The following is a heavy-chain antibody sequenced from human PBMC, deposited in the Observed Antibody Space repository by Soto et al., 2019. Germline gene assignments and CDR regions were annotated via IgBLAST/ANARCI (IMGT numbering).Heavy chain of an antibody. CDR3: AKISNPYPTPYFDY. Sequence: PGGSLRLSCAASGFTFSSYAMSWVRQAPGKGLEWVSAISGSGGSTYYADPVKGRFTISRDNSKNTLYLQMNSLRAEDTAVYYCAKISNPYPTPYFDYWGQGTLVTFSS. J-gene: IGHJ4*02. CDR2: ISGSGGST. D-gene: IGHD4-4*01. V-gene: IGHV3-23*01. CDR1: GFTFSSYA.